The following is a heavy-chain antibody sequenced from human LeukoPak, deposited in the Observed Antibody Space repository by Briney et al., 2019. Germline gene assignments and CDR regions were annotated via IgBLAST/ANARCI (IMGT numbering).Heavy chain of an antibody. CDR2: ISSSSSTI. CDR1: GFTFSSYS. J-gene: IGHJ5*02. D-gene: IGHD3-16*01. CDR3: AHLSRLGELHGS. Sequence: GRSLRLSCAASGFTFSSYSMNWVRQAPGKGLEWVSYISSSSSTIYYADSVKGRFTISRDNAKNSLSLQMNSLRAEDTAVYYCAHLSRLGELHGSWGQGTLVTVSS. V-gene: IGHV3-48*01.